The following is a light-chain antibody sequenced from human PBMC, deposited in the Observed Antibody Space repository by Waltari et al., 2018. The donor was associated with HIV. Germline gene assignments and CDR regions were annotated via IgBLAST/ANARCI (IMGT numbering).Light chain of an antibody. CDR2: GAS. CDR3: QEYNNWPWT. CDR1: ESVSSH. Sequence: VLTQSPATLSVSPGDRVTLSCRASESVSSHLAWYQQKRGQAPRLVIYGASSRAAGIPGRFSGSGSGTEFTLTISSLQSEDFAVYYCQEYNNWPWTFGQGTKVEIK. J-gene: IGKJ1*01. V-gene: IGKV3-15*01.